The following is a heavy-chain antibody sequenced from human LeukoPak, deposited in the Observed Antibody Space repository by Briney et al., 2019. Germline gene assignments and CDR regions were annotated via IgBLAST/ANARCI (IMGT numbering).Heavy chain of an antibody. CDR2: ISGSGGST. CDR1: GFTFSSYA. CDR3: AKDYYYDSSGYSQAFDY. Sequence: QPGGSLRLPCAASGFTFSSYAMSWVRQAPGKGLEWVSAISGSGGSTYYADSVKGRFTISRDNSKNTLYLQMNSLRAEDTAVYYCAKDYYYDSSGYSQAFDYWGQGTLVTVSS. D-gene: IGHD3-22*01. J-gene: IGHJ4*02. V-gene: IGHV3-23*01.